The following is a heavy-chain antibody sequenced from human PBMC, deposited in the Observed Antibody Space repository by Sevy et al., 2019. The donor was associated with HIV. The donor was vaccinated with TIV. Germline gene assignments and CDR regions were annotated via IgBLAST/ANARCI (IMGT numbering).Heavy chain of an antibody. CDR1: GFSFSSYA. V-gene: IGHV3-23*01. Sequence: GGSLRLSCVASGFSFSSYAMAWVRQTPGKGLEWVSAITVSGSRTYYADSVKGRFTISRDNSQNILYLQMDSLRVEGTASYYCAKDTPFFYYASGNYYFEGIFDHWGQGALVTVSS. J-gene: IGHJ4*02. CDR2: ITVSGSRT. CDR3: AKDTPFFYYASGNYYFEGIFDH. D-gene: IGHD3-10*01.